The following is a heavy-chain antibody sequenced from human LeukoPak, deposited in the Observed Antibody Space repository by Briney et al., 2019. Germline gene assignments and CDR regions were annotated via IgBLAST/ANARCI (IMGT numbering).Heavy chain of an antibody. Sequence: GASVRVSCKASGYTFTNYDINWVRQASGQGLEWMGWMNPNSGNTGSAQKFQGRVTMTSNNSISTAYMELSSLRSEDTAVYYCARGLRREQQLLRAFDYWGQGTPVTVSS. CDR1: GYTFTNYD. CDR2: MNPNSGNT. J-gene: IGHJ4*02. D-gene: IGHD6-13*01. V-gene: IGHV1-8*01. CDR3: ARGLRREQQLLRAFDY.